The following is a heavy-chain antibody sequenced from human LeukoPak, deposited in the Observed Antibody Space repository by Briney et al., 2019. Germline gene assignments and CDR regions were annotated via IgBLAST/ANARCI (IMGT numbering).Heavy chain of an antibody. CDR3: ASGIAAAGSRVFGY. J-gene: IGHJ4*02. Sequence: SETLSLTCTVSGGSISSYYWSWIRQPPGKGLEWIGYIYYSGSTNHNPSLKSRVTISVDTSKNQFSLKLSSVTAADTAVYYCASGIAAAGSRVFGYWGQGTLVTVSS. V-gene: IGHV4-59*01. CDR2: IYYSGST. CDR1: GGSISSYY. D-gene: IGHD6-13*01.